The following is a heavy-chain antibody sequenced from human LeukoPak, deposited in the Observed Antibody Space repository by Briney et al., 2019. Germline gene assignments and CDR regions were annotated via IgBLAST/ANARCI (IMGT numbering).Heavy chain of an antibody. CDR3: ARGGGLDV. V-gene: IGHV3-11*01. CDR2: ISSGGDAK. D-gene: IGHD3-16*01. Sequence: GGSLRLSCAASGFSFSDYYMTWIRQAPGKGLEWLSYISSGGDAKFYADSVKGRFTISRDNAKRSLFLEVNSLRAEDTAVYFCARGGGLDVWGQGAMVTVSS. CDR1: GFSFSDYY. J-gene: IGHJ6*02.